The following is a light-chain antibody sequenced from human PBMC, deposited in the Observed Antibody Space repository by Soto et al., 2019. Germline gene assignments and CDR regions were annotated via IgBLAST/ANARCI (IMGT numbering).Light chain of an antibody. CDR3: GSYTSQSTVV. V-gene: IGLV2-14*01. CDR2: DVS. CDR1: RSDVGGYNY. J-gene: IGLJ3*02. Sequence: QSVLTQPASVSGSPGQSIAISCTGTRSDVGGYNYVSWYQQPPGKAPKLIIYDVSDRPSGVSTRFSGSKSGNTASLTISGLQADDEADYYCGSYTSQSTVVFGGGTKVT.